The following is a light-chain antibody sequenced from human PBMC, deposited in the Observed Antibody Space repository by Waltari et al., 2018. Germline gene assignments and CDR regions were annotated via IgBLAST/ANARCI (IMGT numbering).Light chain of an antibody. V-gene: IGLV6-57*02. J-gene: IGLJ2*01. CDR1: SASIASNY. CDR3: QSYDSSNQV. Sequence: NFMLTQPHSVSESPGKTLTISCTGSSASIASNYVQWYQQRPGRAPTTVIYEDNQRPSGVPDRFSGSIDSSSNSASLTISGLKTEDEADYYCQSYDSSNQVFGGGTKLTVL. CDR2: EDN.